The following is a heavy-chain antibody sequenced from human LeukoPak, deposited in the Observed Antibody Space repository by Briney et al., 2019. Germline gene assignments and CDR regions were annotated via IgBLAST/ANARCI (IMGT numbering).Heavy chain of an antibody. CDR1: GFTFSSYW. CDR3: ARGYVVRGVISHYYFDY. CDR2: IKQDGSEK. V-gene: IGHV3-7*01. Sequence: GGSLRLSCAASGFTFSSYWVSWVRPAPGEGLERVPTIKQDGSEKYYVDSVKGRFTISTDNAKNSLYLHMNSMRAEDTAVYYCARGYVVRGVISHYYFDYWGQGTLVTVSS. J-gene: IGHJ4*02. D-gene: IGHD3-10*01.